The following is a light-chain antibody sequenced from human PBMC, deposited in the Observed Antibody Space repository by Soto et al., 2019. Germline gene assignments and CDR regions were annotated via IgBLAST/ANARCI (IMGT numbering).Light chain of an antibody. V-gene: IGKV3-15*01. J-gene: IGKJ1*01. Sequence: EIVMTQSTATLSVSPGERATLSCRASQSVSSNLAWYQQKPGQAPRLLIYGASTRATGIPARFSGSGSWTELTLTISSQHSEDFAVYYCLQYNNWPVTFGQGTKVEIK. CDR3: LQYNNWPVT. CDR2: GAS. CDR1: QSVSSN.